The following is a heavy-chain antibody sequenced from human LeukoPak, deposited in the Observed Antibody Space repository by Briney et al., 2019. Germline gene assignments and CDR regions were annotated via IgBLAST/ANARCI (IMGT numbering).Heavy chain of an antibody. CDR2: IYYSGST. CDR3: ARDRRGLGATPGGIDY. D-gene: IGHD1-26*01. Sequence: SETLSLTCTVSGGSISSYYWSWIRQPPGKGLEWIGYIYYSGSTNYNPSLKSRVTISVDTSKNQFSLKLSSVTAADTAVYYCARDRRGLGATPGGIDYWGQGTLVTVSS. J-gene: IGHJ4*02. V-gene: IGHV4-59*12. CDR1: GGSISSYY.